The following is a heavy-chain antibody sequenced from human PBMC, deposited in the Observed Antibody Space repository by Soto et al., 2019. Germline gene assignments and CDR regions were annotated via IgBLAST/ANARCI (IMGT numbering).Heavy chain of an antibody. Sequence: PSETLSLTCTVSGGSISSGGYYWGWIRQPPGKGLEWIGSIYYSGSTYYNPSLKSRVTISVDTSKNQFSLKLSSVTAADTAVYYCASLFYYYDKGFDPWGQGTLVTVSS. D-gene: IGHD3-22*01. CDR1: GGSISSGGYY. CDR3: ASLFYYYDKGFDP. J-gene: IGHJ5*02. V-gene: IGHV4-39*01. CDR2: IYYSGST.